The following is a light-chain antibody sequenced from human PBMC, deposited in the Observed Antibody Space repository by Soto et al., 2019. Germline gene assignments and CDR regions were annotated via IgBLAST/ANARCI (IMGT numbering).Light chain of an antibody. CDR2: GVS. CDR3: SSYTTSSTWV. Sequence: QSALTQPASVSGSPGQSITISCTGTSSDIDGSNYVSWYQHHPGEAPKLIIYGVSNRPSGLSSRFSGSKSGNTASLTISGLQAEDEADYYFSSYTTSSTWVFGGGTKVTVL. CDR1: SSDIDGSNY. V-gene: IGLV2-14*01. J-gene: IGLJ3*02.